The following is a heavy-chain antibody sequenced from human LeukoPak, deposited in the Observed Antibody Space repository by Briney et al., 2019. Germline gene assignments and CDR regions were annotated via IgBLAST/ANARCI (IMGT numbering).Heavy chain of an antibody. J-gene: IGHJ4*02. CDR3: ARRSGSREFDY. Sequence: QPGGSLRLSCAASGFTFSSYGMHWVRQAPGKGLEWVAVISYDGSNKYYADSVKGRFTISRDNAKNSLYLQMNSLRAEDTAFYYCARRSGSREFDYWGQGALVTVSS. CDR1: GFTFSSYG. D-gene: IGHD3-10*01. CDR2: ISYDGSNK. V-gene: IGHV3-30*03.